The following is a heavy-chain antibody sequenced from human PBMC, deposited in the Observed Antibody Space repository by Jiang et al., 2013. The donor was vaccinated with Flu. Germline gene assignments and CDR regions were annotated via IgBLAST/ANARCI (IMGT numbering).Heavy chain of an antibody. CDR2: INSDGSST. D-gene: IGHD7-27*01. CDR1: SYW. J-gene: IGHJ4*02. Sequence: SYWMHWVRQAPGKGLVWVSRINSDGSSTSYADSVKGRFTISRDNAKNTLYLQMNSLRAEDTAVYYCARVRLGYLDYWGQGTLVTVSS. CDR3: ARVRLGYLDY. V-gene: IGHV3-74*01.